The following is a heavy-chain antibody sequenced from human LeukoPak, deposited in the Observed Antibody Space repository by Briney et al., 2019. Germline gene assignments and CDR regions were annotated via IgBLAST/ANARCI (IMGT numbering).Heavy chain of an antibody. CDR3: ARHGGHYQSDD. J-gene: IGHJ4*02. CDR2: VHHSGGT. CDR1: GGSITSNH. D-gene: IGHD2-21*01. V-gene: IGHV4-4*02. Sequence: SGTLSLTCTVSGGSITSNHWSWVRQPPGKGLEWIGQVHHSGGTSYNPSLRSRVTISIDKSENQFSLKLNSVTAADTAVYYCARHGGHYQSDDWGQGTLVTVSS.